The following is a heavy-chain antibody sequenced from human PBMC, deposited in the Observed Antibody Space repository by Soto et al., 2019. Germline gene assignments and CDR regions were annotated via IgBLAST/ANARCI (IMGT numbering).Heavy chain of an antibody. CDR2: VSHSGIA. D-gene: IGHD2-15*01. J-gene: IGHJ2*01. CDR1: GASFAGYY. V-gene: IGHV4-34*01. Sequence: QVQLQQWGAGLLKPSETLSLTCTVYGASFAGYYWTWLRQSPGKGLEWIGEVSHSGIAKYNPSLGSRVTISLGTSNNPFSLDLTSVTAADTAVYYCARYGGTSIWYFDIWGRGTLVSVSS. CDR3: ARYGGTSIWYFDI.